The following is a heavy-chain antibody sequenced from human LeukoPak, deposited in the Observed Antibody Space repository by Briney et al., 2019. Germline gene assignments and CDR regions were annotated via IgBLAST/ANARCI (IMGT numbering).Heavy chain of an antibody. D-gene: IGHD2/OR15-2a*01. V-gene: IGHV4-39*01. CDR3: ARPNAGYYSEFEL. J-gene: IGHJ4*02. Sequence: SETLSLTCTVSGGSINTDSYYCGWIRQSPGKGLEWIGSVSYIGSTFFNPSLKSRVNMSVDTSKNQFSLKLSSVTAADTAVYYCARPNAGYYSEFELWGQGTLVTVSS. CDR2: VSYIGST. CDR1: GGSINTDSYY.